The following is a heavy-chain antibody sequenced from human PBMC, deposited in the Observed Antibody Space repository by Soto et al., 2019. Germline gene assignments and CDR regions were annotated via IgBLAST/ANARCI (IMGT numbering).Heavy chain of an antibody. CDR3: ARLIIDYLDFDY. J-gene: IGHJ4*02. CDR1: GYTFTSFD. CDR2: MSPNSGNT. V-gene: IGHV1-8*01. Sequence: QVQLVQSGAEVQKPGASVKVSCKASGYTFTSFDINWVRQATGQGLEWMGWMSPNSGNTGYAQKFQGRVPMTRNTSISTAYMELSGLRSEDTAVYYCARLIIDYLDFDYWGQGTLVTVSS. D-gene: IGHD3-16*01.